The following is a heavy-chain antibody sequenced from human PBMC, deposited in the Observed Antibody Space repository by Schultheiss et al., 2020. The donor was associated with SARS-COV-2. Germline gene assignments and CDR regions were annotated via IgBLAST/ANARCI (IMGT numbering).Heavy chain of an antibody. CDR1: GFTFSSYS. CDR3: ARGSNPFPHYYGMDV. D-gene: IGHD4-11*01. J-gene: IGHJ6*02. CDR2: ISSSSSYI. V-gene: IGHV3-21*01. Sequence: GGSLRLSCAASGFTFSSYSMNWVRQAPGKGLEWVSSISSSSSYIYYADSVKGRFTISRDNAKNSLYLQMNSLRAEDTAVYYCARGSNPFPHYYGMDVWGQGTTVTVS.